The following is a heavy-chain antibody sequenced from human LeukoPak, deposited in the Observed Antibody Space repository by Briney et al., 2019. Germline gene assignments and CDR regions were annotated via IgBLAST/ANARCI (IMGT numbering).Heavy chain of an antibody. CDR2: IKQDGSEK. D-gene: IGHD3-22*01. V-gene: IGHV3-7*01. Sequence: GGSLRLSCAGSGFTFRSYWMHWVRQAPGKGLEWVANIKQDGSEKYYVDSVKGRFTISRDNAKDSVYLQMNSLRAEDTAVYYCARSSGYWGNWFDPWGQGTLVTVSS. J-gene: IGHJ5*02. CDR3: ARSSGYWGNWFDP. CDR1: GFTFRSYW.